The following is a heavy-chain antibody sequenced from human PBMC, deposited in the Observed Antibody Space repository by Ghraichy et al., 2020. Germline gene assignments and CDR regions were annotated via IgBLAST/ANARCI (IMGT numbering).Heavy chain of an antibody. CDR2: IRAYNGNT. J-gene: IGHJ4*02. Sequence: SVKVSCKVSGFTFSNYAFTWVRQAPGQGPEWMGWIRAYNGNTNYAQWLQGRVTLTTDASTGTAYMELRNLRSDDTAVYYCARSGVYGSGIYYYDHWGQGTLVTVSS. D-gene: IGHD3-10*01. CDR1: GFTFSNYA. V-gene: IGHV1-18*01. CDR3: ARSGVYGSGIYYYDH.